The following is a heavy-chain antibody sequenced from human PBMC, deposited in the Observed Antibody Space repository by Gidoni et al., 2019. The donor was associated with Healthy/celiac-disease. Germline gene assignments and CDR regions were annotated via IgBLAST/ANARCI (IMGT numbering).Heavy chain of an antibody. CDR1: GYPFTGYY. J-gene: IGHJ4*02. D-gene: IGHD3-22*01. CDR2: INPNSGGT. V-gene: IGHV1-2*04. CDR3: ARASDSSGYYPLDY. Sequence: QVQLVQSGAEVKKPGASVTVPCKASGYPFTGYYMHWVRQAPGQGLEWMGWINPNSGGTNYAQKFQGWVTMTRDTSISTAYMELSRLRSDDTAVYYCARASDSSGYYPLDYWGQGTLVTVSS.